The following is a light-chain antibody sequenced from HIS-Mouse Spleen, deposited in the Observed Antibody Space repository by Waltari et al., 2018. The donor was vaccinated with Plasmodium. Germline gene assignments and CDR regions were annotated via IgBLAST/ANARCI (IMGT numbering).Light chain of an antibody. CDR1: QSRLHSNGYNY. CDR3: MQALQTPT. CDR2: LGS. J-gene: IGKJ3*01. Sequence: DIVMTQSPLSLPVTPGEPASISCRSSQSRLHSNGYNYLGCDMQKPGQSPQLLIYLGSNRAAGVPDRFSGSGAGTDFTLKISRVEAEDVGVYYCMQALQTPTFGPGTKVDIK. V-gene: IGKV2-28*01.